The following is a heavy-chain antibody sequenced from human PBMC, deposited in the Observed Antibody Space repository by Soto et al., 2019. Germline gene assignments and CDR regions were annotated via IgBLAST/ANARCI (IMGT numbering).Heavy chain of an antibody. D-gene: IGHD2-2*01. J-gene: IGHJ4*02. CDR3: ARDRTTSYSFDY. V-gene: IGHV1-3*01. CDR2: INVGNGNT. CDR1: GYTFISYP. Sequence: AKVSCKPSGYTFISYPIHWVRQAPGQRLEWMGWINVGNGNTKYSQKFQGRVTIIRDTSASTAYMELSSLRSEDTPVYYRARDRTTSYSFDYWGQGTLVTVSS.